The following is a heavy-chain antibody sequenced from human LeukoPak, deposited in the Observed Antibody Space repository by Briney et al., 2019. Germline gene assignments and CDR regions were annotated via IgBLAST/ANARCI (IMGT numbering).Heavy chain of an antibody. CDR2: INHSGST. CDR1: GGSISSSNW. D-gene: IGHD6-19*01. Sequence: SGTLSLTCAVSGGSISSSNWWSWVRQPPGKGLEWIGEINHSGSTNYNPSLKSRVTISVDTSKNQFSLKLSSVTAADTAVYYCARGYSSGWYVGYFDYWGQGTLVTVSS. V-gene: IGHV4-4*02. J-gene: IGHJ4*02. CDR3: ARGYSSGWYVGYFDY.